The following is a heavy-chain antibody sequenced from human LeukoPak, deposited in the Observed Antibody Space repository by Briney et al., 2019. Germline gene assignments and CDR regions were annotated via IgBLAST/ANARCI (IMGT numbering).Heavy chain of an antibody. Sequence: GASVKVSCKASGYTFTGYYMHWVRQAPGQGLEWMGWINPNSGGTNYAQKFQGRVTMTSDTSISTAYMELSRLRSDDTAVYYCAQGDMITFGGVIVSLHFDYWGQVTRVTVSS. J-gene: IGHJ4*02. V-gene: IGHV1-2*02. CDR1: GYTFTGYY. CDR3: AQGDMITFGGVIVSLHFDY. D-gene: IGHD3-16*02. CDR2: INPNSGGT.